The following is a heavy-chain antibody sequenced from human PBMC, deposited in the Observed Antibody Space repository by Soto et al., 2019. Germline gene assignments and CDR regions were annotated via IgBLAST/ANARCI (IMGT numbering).Heavy chain of an antibody. J-gene: IGHJ4*02. CDR3: ATLRTRYYYDSSGYYVNYFDY. Sequence: HPGKGLEXIGYIYYSGSTYYNPSLKSRVTISVDTSKNQFSLKLSSVTAADTAVYYCATLRTRYYYDSSGYYVNYFDYWGQGTLVTVSS. V-gene: IGHV4-31*02. CDR2: IYYSGST. D-gene: IGHD3-22*01.